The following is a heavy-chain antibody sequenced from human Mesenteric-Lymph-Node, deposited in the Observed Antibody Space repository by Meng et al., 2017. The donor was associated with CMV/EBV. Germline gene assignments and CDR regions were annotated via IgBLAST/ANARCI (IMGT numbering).Heavy chain of an antibody. V-gene: IGHV3-30*02. CDR2: IFYDGTKK. J-gene: IGHJ4*02. CDR1: GFTYSSYG. CDR3: AKDRTFSWNLDYFDY. D-gene: IGHD1-7*01. Sequence: GGSLRLSCAASGFTYSSYGMHWVRQAPGKGLEWVAFIFYDGTKKYYGDSVKGRFTISRDNSKNTLYLQMNSLRAEDTAVYHCAKDRTFSWNLDYFDYWGQGTLVTVSS.